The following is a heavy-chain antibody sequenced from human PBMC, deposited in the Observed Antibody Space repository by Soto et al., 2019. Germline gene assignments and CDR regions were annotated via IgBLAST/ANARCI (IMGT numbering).Heavy chain of an antibody. D-gene: IGHD3-9*01. CDR1: GFTFSSYA. Sequence: PGGSLRLSCAASGFTFSSYAMHWVRQAPGKGLEWVAVISYDGSNKYYADSVKGRFTISRDNSKNTLYLQMNSLRAEDTAVYCCASRSSEGYFDWFLAAPGDYWGQGTLVTVSS. V-gene: IGHV3-30-3*01. J-gene: IGHJ4*02. CDR2: ISYDGSNK. CDR3: ASRSSEGYFDWFLAAPGDY.